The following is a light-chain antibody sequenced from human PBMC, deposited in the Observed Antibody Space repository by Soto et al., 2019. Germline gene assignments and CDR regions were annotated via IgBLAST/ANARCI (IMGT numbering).Light chain of an antibody. CDR1: HLPKQY. J-gene: IGLJ3*02. CDR2: KDS. CDR3: QSADSSGTYRV. Sequence: SYELTQPPSVSVSPGQTARITCSEDHLPKQYAYWYQQKPGQAPVLVIYKDSERPSGIPERFSGSSSGTTVTLTISGVQAEDEADYYCQSADSSGTYRVFGGGTKVTVL. V-gene: IGLV3-25*02.